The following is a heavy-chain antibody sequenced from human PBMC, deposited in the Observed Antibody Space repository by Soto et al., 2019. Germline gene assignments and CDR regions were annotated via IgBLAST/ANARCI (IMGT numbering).Heavy chain of an antibody. CDR3: AGEGPPASAVRRVDF. D-gene: IGHD3-10*01. CDR1: GGPITDYY. Sequence: QVQLQESGPGLVKPSETLSLTCTVSGGPITDYYWSWIRQPPGKGLEWIGYVSYTGATNYSPSLQSRGSILLDTSKNQFSLRLHSVTAADTAIYFCAGEGPPASAVRRVDFWGQGTQVTVSS. V-gene: IGHV4-59*01. CDR2: VSYTGAT. J-gene: IGHJ4*02.